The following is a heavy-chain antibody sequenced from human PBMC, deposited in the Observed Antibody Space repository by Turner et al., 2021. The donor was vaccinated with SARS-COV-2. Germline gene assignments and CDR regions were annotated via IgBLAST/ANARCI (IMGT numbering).Heavy chain of an antibody. CDR3: ARYCSGGSCYAFGYYYYGMDV. Sequence: QVQLVQSGAAVKRPGSSVKLSCKASGGTLSSHSISWVRQAQGQGLEWMGGSIPICGTANYEQEFQGRVTITADESTSTAYMELSSLRSEDTAVYYCARYCSGGSCYAFGYYYYGMDVWGQGTTVTVSS. D-gene: IGHD2-15*01. J-gene: IGHJ6*02. V-gene: IGHV1-69*01. CDR1: GGTLSSHS. CDR2: SIPICGTA.